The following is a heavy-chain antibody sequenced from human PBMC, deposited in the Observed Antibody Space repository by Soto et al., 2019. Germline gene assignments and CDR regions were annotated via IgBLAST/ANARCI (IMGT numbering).Heavy chain of an antibody. V-gene: IGHV1-2*04. J-gene: IGHJ4*02. CDR3: ARASSMVRGVINY. Sequence: QVQLVQSGAEVKKPGASVKVSCKASGYTFTGYYMHWVRQAPGQGLGWMGWINPNSGGTNYAQKFQGWVTMTRDTSISTAYMELSRLRSDDTAVYYCARASSMVRGVINYWGKGTLVTVSS. D-gene: IGHD3-10*01. CDR1: GYTFTGYY. CDR2: INPNSGGT.